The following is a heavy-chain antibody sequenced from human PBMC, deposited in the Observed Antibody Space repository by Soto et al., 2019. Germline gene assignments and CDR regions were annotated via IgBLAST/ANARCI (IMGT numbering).Heavy chain of an antibody. CDR1: GFTFSSYG. CDR3: AKDLHSGSYL. D-gene: IGHD1-26*01. V-gene: IGHV3-30*18. J-gene: IGHJ4*02. Sequence: QVQLVESGGGVVQPGRSLRLSCAASGFTFSSYGMHWVRQAPGKGLEWVAVISYDGSNKYYADSVKGRFTISRDNSKNTLYLQMNSLRAEDTAVYYCAKDLHSGSYLWGQGTLVTVSS. CDR2: ISYDGSNK.